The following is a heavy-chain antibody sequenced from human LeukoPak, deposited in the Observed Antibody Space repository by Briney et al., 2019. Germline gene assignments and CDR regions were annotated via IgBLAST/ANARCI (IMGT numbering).Heavy chain of an antibody. CDR1: GGSFSGYY. CDR3: ARVWFGELHHGWFDP. V-gene: IGHV4-34*01. CDR2: INHSGST. Sequence: SETLSLTCAVYGGSFSGYYWSWIRQPPGKGLEWIGEINHSGSTNYNPSLKSRVTISVDTSKNQFSLKLSSVTAADTAVYYCARVWFGELHHGWFDPWGQGTLVTVSS. J-gene: IGHJ5*02. D-gene: IGHD3-10*01.